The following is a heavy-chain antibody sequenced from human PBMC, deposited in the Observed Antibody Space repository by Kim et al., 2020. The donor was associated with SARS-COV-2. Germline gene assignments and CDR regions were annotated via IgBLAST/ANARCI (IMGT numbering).Heavy chain of an antibody. J-gene: IGHJ2*01. D-gene: IGHD3-22*01. V-gene: IGHV3-48*03. CDR3: ARAYPRITMIVVSSYFDL. CDR1: GFTFSSYE. CDR2: ISSSGSTI. Sequence: GGSLRLSCAASGFTFSSYEMNWVRQAPGKGLEWVSYISSSGSTIYYADSVKGRFTISRDNAKNSLYLQMNSLRAEDTAVYYCARAYPRITMIVVSSYFDLWGRGTLVTVSS.